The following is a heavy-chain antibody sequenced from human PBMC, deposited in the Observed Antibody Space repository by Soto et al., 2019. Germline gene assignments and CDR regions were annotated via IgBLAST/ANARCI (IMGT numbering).Heavy chain of an antibody. CDR2: IYYSGST. D-gene: IGHD6-19*01. V-gene: IGHV4-61*01. CDR3: ARVKIAVGGTMGPYEAFDF. CDR1: GGSVSGGSYY. J-gene: IGHJ3*01. Sequence: PSETLSLTCTVSGGSVSGGSYYWSWIRQPPGKGLEWIGYIYYSGSTNYNPSLKSRVTRSVHTTKNQFCLKLSSVTAADTAVYYGARVKIAVGGTMGPYEAFDFWRKGNMVT.